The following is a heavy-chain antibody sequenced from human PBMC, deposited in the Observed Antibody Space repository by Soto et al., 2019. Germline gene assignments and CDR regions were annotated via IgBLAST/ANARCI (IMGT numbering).Heavy chain of an antibody. V-gene: IGHV4-59*01. CDR1: GGSISRYY. Sequence: SETLSLTCTVSGGSISRYYWSWIRQPPGKGLEWIGYIYYSGSTNYNPSLKSRVTISVDTSKNQFSLKLSSVTAADTAVYYCACVPLPRGYDLFWCDPWGQGTLVTVSS. J-gene: IGHJ5*02. D-gene: IGHD5-12*01. CDR3: ACVPLPRGYDLFWCDP. CDR2: IYYSGST.